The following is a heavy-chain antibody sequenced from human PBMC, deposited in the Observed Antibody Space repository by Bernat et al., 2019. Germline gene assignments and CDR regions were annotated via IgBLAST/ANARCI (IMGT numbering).Heavy chain of an antibody. D-gene: IGHD2-21*02. CDR1: GDSVSSSGYL. Sequence: QVQLQGSGPGLVKPSETLSLTCTVSGDSVSSSGYLWNWIRQPRGKGLEWIGYVCYSGTIKYNPALKRRVTISQDTSKNRYYPPMTSATAADTAVYYCATSESYGAGDYYLNWFNPWGKGTLVTVSS. J-gene: IGHJ5*02. CDR3: ATSESYGAGDYYLNWFNP. V-gene: IGHV4-61*08. CDR2: VCYSGTI.